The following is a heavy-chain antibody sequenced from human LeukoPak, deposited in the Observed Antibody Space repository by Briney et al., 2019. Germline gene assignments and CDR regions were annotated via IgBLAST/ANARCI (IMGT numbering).Heavy chain of an antibody. Sequence: GGSLRLSCAASGFTFNSYWMSWVRQAPGKGLEWVANMNQDGGEKYYVDSVKGRFTISRDNAKNSLYLQMNSLRAEDTAVYYCARDRTDYGDYNGFYYGMDVWGQGTTVTVSS. J-gene: IGHJ6*02. D-gene: IGHD4-17*01. CDR2: MNQDGGEK. V-gene: IGHV3-7*05. CDR1: GFTFNSYW. CDR3: ARDRTDYGDYNGFYYGMDV.